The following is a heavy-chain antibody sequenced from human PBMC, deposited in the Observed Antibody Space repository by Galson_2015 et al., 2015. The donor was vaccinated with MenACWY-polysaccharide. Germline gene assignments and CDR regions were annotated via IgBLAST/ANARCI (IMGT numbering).Heavy chain of an antibody. CDR1: GGSVSVDTYY. D-gene: IGHD1-26*01. Sequence: ETLSLTCAVSGGSVSVDTYYWSWLRRSPGMGLEWIGYMSYSGRGNSKPYLRSRVTVLLDTSKNHFSLRLTSVTAADTAIYYCAREPTFGGSFGWFDPWGPGTLVTVSS. CDR3: AREPTFGGSFGWFDP. V-gene: IGHV4-61*03. CDR2: MSYSGRG. J-gene: IGHJ5*02.